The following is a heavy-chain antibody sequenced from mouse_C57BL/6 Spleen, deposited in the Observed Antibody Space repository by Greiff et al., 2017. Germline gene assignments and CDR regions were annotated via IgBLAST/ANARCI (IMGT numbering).Heavy chain of an antibody. Sequence: VQLQESGPGLVQPSQSLSITCTVSGFSLTSYGVHWVRQSPGKGLEWLGVIWSGGSTDYNAAFISRLSISKDNSKSQVFFKMNSLQADDTAIYYCARNDDYDGDYAMDYWGQGTSVTVSS. CDR3: ARNDDYDGDYAMDY. D-gene: IGHD2-4*01. CDR1: GFSLTSYG. J-gene: IGHJ4*01. V-gene: IGHV2-2*01. CDR2: IWSGGST.